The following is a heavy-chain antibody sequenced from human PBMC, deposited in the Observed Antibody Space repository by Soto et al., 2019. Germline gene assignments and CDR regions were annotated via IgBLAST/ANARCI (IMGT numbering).Heavy chain of an antibody. CDR3: AKGGRGGYDYIDY. CDR1: GFTFRSYG. D-gene: IGHD5-12*01. CDR2: ISYDGTNK. V-gene: IGHV3-30*18. Sequence: QVQLVESGGGVVQPGGSLRLSCAASGFTFRSYGMHWIRQAPGKGLEWVTVISYDGTNKYYADSGKGRFTISRDNSKNTLYLQMNSLRAEDTAVYYCAKGGRGGYDYIDYWGQGTLVTVSS. J-gene: IGHJ4*02.